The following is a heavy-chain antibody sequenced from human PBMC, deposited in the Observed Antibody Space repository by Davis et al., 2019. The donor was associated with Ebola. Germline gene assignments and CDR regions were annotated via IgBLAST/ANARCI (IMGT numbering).Heavy chain of an antibody. Sequence: SETLSLTCTVSGGSISSSSYYWGWIRQPPGKGLEWIGSIYYSGSTYYNPSLKSRVTISVDTSKNQFSLKLSSVTAAETAVYYCASMYSSGWVYWYFDLWGRGTLVTVSS. D-gene: IGHD6-19*01. J-gene: IGHJ2*01. CDR3: ASMYSSGWVYWYFDL. V-gene: IGHV4-39*01. CDR1: GGSISSSSYY. CDR2: IYYSGST.